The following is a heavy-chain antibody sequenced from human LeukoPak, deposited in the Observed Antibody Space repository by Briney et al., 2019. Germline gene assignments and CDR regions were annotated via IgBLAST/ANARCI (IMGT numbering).Heavy chain of an antibody. CDR3: AKDNRRHYTSGPNPDSLH. CDR1: GFIFNNYA. D-gene: IGHD6-19*01. V-gene: IGHV3-9*01. J-gene: IGHJ4*02. Sequence: GGSLRLSCAGSGFIFNNYAMHWVRQPPGKGLEWVSGISWNSGGIDYADSVKGRFTISRDNAKNSLYLQMNSLRVEDTAFYYCAKDNRRHYTSGPNPDSLHWGQGALVTVSS. CDR2: ISWNSGGI.